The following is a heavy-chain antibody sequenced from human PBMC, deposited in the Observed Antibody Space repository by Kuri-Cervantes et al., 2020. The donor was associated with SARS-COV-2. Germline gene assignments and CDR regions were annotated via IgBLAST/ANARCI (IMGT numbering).Heavy chain of an antibody. V-gene: IGHV1-69*05. D-gene: IGHD5-18*01. CDR2: IIPTFGTA. CDR1: GCTFSSYT. J-gene: IGHJ6*03. Sequence: SVKVSCKASGCTFSSYTISWVRQAPGQGLEWMGGIIPTFGTANYAQKFQGRVTITTDESTSTAYMELSSLRSEDTAVYYCARGSWGTAMGLGGYYYYYMDVWGKGTTVTVSS. CDR3: ARGSWGTAMGLGGYYYYYMDV.